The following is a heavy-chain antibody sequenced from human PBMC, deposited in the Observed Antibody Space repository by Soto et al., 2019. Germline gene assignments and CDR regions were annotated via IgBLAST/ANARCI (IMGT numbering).Heavy chain of an antibody. J-gene: IGHJ6*02. CDR2: IYYSGST. D-gene: IGHD3-9*01. V-gene: IGHV4-59*06. Sequence: PAETLSLTCTVSGGSIISYYCICVRHAPGKGLEWIGYIYYSGSTYYSPSLKSRVTISVDTSKNQFSLKLNSVTAADTAVYYCARVDILTVYGCMDVWGQGTTVTVSS. CDR3: ARVDILTVYGCMDV. CDR1: GGSIISYY.